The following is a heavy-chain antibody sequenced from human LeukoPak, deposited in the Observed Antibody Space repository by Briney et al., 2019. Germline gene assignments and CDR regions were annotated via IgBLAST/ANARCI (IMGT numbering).Heavy chain of an antibody. Sequence: GGSLRLSCVVPGFTFSDYLMTWVRQAPGKGLEWVANIKKDGSEKYYVDSVKGRFTISRDNAKNSLYLQMNSLRAEDTAVYYCARVSGKAVTAETYYFDYWGQGTLVTVSS. CDR3: ARVSGKAVTAETYYFDY. V-gene: IGHV3-7*02. CDR1: GFTFSDYL. D-gene: IGHD2-21*02. CDR2: IKKDGSEK. J-gene: IGHJ4*02.